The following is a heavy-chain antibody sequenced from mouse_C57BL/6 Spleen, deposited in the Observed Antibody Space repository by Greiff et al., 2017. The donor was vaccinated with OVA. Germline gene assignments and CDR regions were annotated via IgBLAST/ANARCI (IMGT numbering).Heavy chain of an antibody. CDR1: GFTFTDYY. V-gene: IGHV7-3*01. Sequence: EVHLVESGGGLVQPGGSLSLSCAASGFTFTDYYMSWVRQPPGKALEWLGFIRNKANGYTTEYSASVKGRFTISRDNSQSILYLQMNALRAEDSATYYCARGYGSSYWYFDVWGTGTTVTVSS. CDR2: IRNKANGYTT. CDR3: ARGYGSSYWYFDV. D-gene: IGHD1-1*01. J-gene: IGHJ1*03.